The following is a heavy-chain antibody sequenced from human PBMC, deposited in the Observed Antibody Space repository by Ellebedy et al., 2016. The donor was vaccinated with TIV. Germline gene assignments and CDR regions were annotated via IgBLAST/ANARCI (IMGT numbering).Heavy chain of an antibody. CDR2: INFSGRT. V-gene: IGHV4-39*07. J-gene: IGHJ4*02. Sequence: SETLSLTCTVSRGSISSTSYYWGWIRQPPGKGLEWIGSINFSGRTYYNPSLKSRLTISIDTSRDQFSLKVNSVTAADTAVYYCARGGASFSDYWGQGILVTVSS. CDR3: ARGGASFSDY. D-gene: IGHD1-26*01. CDR1: RGSISSTSYY.